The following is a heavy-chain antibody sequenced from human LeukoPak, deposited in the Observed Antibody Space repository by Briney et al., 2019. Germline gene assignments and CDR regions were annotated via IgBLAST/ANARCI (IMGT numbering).Heavy chain of an antibody. V-gene: IGHV4-39*07. CDR1: GGSISSSSYY. D-gene: IGHD2-2*01. CDR3: ARTPFNIVVVPAAIEVQSNFYMDV. J-gene: IGHJ6*03. Sequence: SETLSLTCTVSGGSISSSSYYWGWIRQPPGKGLEWIGSIYYSGSTYYNPSLKSRVTISIDTSKNQFSLKLSSVTAADTAVYYCARTPFNIVVVPAAIEVQSNFYMDVWGKGTTVTISS. CDR2: IYYSGST.